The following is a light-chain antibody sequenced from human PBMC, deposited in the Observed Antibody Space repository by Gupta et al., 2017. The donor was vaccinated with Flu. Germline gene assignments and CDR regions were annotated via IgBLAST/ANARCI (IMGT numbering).Light chain of an antibody. Sequence: PSSLSASVGDRVTITCQASQDISNYLNWYQQKPGKAPKLLIYDASKLETGVPSRFSGSRSGTDFTFNINSLQPDDIAIYYCQQYGNLPLTFGEGTKVEI. CDR1: QDISNY. V-gene: IGKV1-33*01. J-gene: IGKJ4*01. CDR3: QQYGNLPLT. CDR2: DAS.